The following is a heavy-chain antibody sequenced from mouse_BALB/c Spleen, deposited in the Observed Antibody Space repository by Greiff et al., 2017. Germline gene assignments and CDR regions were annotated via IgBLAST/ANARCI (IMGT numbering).Heavy chain of an antibody. CDR1: GFTFSSYA. V-gene: IGHV5-9-4*01. J-gene: IGHJ1*01. Sequence: EVQRVESGGGLVKPGGSLKLSCAASGFTFSSYAMSWVRQSPEKRLEWVAEISSGGSYTYYPDTVTGRFTISRDNAKNTLYLEMSSLRSEDTAMYYCARPSMITTGYWYFDVWGAGTTVTVSS. D-gene: IGHD2-4*01. CDR2: ISSGGSYT. CDR3: ARPSMITTGYWYFDV.